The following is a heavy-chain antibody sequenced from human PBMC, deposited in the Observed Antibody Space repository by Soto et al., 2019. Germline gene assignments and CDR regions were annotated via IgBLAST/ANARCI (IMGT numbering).Heavy chain of an antibody. CDR2: TYYRSKWYN. CDR1: GDSVSSNSAA. CDR3: ARGLVGGYYYEDYYYGMDV. Sequence: PSQTLSLTCAISGDSVSSNSAAWNWIRQSPSRGLEWLGRTYYRSKWYNDYAVSVKSRITINPDTSKNQFSLQLNSVTPEDTAVYYCARGLVGGYYYEDYYYGMDVWGQGTTVTVS. J-gene: IGHJ6*02. D-gene: IGHD3-22*01. V-gene: IGHV6-1*01.